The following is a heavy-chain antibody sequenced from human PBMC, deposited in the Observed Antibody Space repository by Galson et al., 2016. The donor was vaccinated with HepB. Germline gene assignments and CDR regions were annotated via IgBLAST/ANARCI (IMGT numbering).Heavy chain of an antibody. CDR1: GFSFSSYV. D-gene: IGHD3-22*01. Sequence: SLRLSCAASGFSFSSYVMHWVRQAPGKGLEWVAVISYDGSNKYYADSVQGRFTISRDNSKNTLYLQMNSLRAEDTAVYYCARGSHQYDSSGYFSGGGGFDIWGQGTMVTVSS. CDR2: ISYDGSNK. V-gene: IGHV3-30-3*01. CDR3: ARGSHQYDSSGYFSGGGGFDI. J-gene: IGHJ3*02.